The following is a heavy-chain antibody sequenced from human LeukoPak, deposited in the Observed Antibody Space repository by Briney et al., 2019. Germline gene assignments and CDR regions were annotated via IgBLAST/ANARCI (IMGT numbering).Heavy chain of an antibody. CDR1: GGSISSYY. D-gene: IGHD5-24*01. CDR2: IYYSGST. J-gene: IGHJ4*02. Sequence: SETLSLTCTVSGGSISSYYWSWIRKPPGQGLEWIGYIYYSGSTNYNPSLKSRVTISVDTSKNQFSLKLSSVTAADTAVYYCARGNVEMAFDYWGQGTLVTVSS. CDR3: ARGNVEMAFDY. V-gene: IGHV4-59*01.